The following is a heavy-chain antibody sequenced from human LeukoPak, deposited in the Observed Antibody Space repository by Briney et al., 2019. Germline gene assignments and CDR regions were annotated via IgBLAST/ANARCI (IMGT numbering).Heavy chain of an antibody. CDR2: ISAYNGNT. V-gene: IGHV1-18*01. D-gene: IGHD4-17*01. J-gene: IGHJ3*02. CDR3: ARDTELYGDHPYAFDI. CDR1: GYTFTSYG. Sequence: ASVKVSCKASGYTFTSYGISWVRQAPGQGLEWMGWISAYNGNTNYAQKLQGRVTMTTDTSTSTAYMELRSLRSDDTAVYYCARDTELYGDHPYAFDIWGQGTMVTVSS.